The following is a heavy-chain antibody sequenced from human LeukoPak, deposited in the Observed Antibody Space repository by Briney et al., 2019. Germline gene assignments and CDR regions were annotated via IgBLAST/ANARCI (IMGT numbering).Heavy chain of an antibody. D-gene: IGHD1-26*01. Sequence: KPSETLSLTCTVSGGSISSYYWSWIRQPPGKGLEWIGYIYYSGSTKYNPSLESRLTTSVDTSKNQFSLKLSSVTAADTAVYFCARGYSGSHYYFDYWGQGTLVTVSS. CDR3: ARGYSGSHYYFDY. CDR2: IYYSGST. J-gene: IGHJ4*02. CDR1: GGSISSYY. V-gene: IGHV4-59*01.